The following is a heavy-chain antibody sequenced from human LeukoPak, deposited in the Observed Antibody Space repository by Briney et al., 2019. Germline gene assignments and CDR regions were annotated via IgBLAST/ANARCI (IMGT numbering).Heavy chain of an antibody. CDR3: ARDRVEVVVVAATEPPYYYYGMDV. CDR2: IYYSGST. D-gene: IGHD2-15*01. V-gene: IGHV4-31*03. CDR1: GGSISSGGYY. Sequence: SETLSLTCTVSGGSISSGGYYWSWIRQHPGKGLEWIGYIYYSGSTYYNPSLKSRVTISVDTSKNHFSLNLRYVTAADTAVYYCARDRVEVVVVAATEPPYYYYGMDVWGQGTAVTVSS. J-gene: IGHJ6*02.